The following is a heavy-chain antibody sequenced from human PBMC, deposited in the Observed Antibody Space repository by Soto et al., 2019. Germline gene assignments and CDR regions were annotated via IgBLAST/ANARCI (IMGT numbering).Heavy chain of an antibody. CDR2: INHSGST. Sequence: PSETLSLTCAVYGGSFSGYYWSWIRQPPGKGLEWIGEINHSGSTNYNPSLKSRVTISVDTSENQFSLKLSSVTAADTAVYYCARGGGIAAAGKRGYYYYGMDVWGQGTTVTVSS. D-gene: IGHD6-13*01. V-gene: IGHV4-34*01. J-gene: IGHJ6*02. CDR1: GGSFSGYY. CDR3: ARGGGIAAAGKRGYYYYGMDV.